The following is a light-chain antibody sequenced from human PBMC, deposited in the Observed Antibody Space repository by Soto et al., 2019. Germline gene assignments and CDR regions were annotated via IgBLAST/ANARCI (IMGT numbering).Light chain of an antibody. CDR3: QQSYSTPLT. Sequence: DIQMTQSPSSLSASVGDRVTITCRASQSISSYLNLYQQKPGKAPKLLIYAASSLQSGVPSMFSGSGSGTDFTLTISSLQPEDFATYYCQQSYSTPLTFGGGTKVDIK. CDR1: QSISSY. J-gene: IGKJ4*01. CDR2: AAS. V-gene: IGKV1-39*01.